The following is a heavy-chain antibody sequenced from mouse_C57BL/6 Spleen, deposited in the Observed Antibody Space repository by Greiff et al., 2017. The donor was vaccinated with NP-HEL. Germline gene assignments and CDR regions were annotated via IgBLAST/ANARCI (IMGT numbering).Heavy chain of an antibody. Sequence: EVQLQQSGPELVKPGASVKIPCKASGYTFTDYNMDWVKQSHGKSLEWIGDINPNNGGTIYNQKFKGKATLTVDKSSSTAYMELRSLTSEDTAVYYCAILYYYGSSGYAMDYWGQGTSVTVSS. CDR2: INPNNGGT. J-gene: IGHJ4*01. CDR1: GYTFTDYN. CDR3: AILYYYGSSGYAMDY. D-gene: IGHD1-1*01. V-gene: IGHV1-18*01.